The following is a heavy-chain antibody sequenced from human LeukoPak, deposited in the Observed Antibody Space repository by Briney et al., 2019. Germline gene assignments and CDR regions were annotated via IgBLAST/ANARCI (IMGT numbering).Heavy chain of an antibody. CDR1: GFSVTSYA. D-gene: IGHD3-10*01. Sequence: GGSLRLSCVASGFSVTSYAVSWVRQAPGKGLEWVSAISGSGGSTYYADSVKGRFTISRDNSKNTLYLQMNSLRAEDTAVYYCAKDGSGHDAFDIWGQGTMVTVSS. J-gene: IGHJ3*02. CDR3: AKDGSGHDAFDI. V-gene: IGHV3-23*01. CDR2: ISGSGGST.